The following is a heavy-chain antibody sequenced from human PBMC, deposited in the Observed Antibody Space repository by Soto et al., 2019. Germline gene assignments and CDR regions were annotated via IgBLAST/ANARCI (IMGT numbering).Heavy chain of an antibody. V-gene: IGHV3-30-3*01. CDR1: GFTFSSYA. Sequence: GGSLRLSCAASGFTFSSYAMHWVRQAPGKGLEWVAVISYDGSNKYYADSVKGRFTISRDNSKNTLYLQMNSMRAEDTAVYYCARSKAVAGTAWYDHWGQGTLVTVSS. J-gene: IGHJ5*02. CDR2: ISYDGSNK. D-gene: IGHD6-19*01. CDR3: ARSKAVAGTAWYDH.